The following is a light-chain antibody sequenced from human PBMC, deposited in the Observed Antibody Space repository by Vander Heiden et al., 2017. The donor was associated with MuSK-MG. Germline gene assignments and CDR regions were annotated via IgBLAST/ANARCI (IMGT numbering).Light chain of an antibody. CDR3: QHYGTSPGIT. CDR2: GAS. Sequence: EVVLTQSPGTLSLSPGERATLSCRASQSVSSSYLAWYQQKPGQAPRLLIYGASSRTTGIPDRFSGTGSGTDFTLTISRLEPEDVAVYYCQHYGTSPGITFGQGTRLXI. CDR1: QSVSSSY. J-gene: IGKJ5*01. V-gene: IGKV3-20*01.